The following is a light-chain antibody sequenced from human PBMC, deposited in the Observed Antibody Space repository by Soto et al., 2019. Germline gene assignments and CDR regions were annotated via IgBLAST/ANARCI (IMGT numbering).Light chain of an antibody. CDR3: QQLNSYPLT. Sequence: EFVLTQSPGTLSLSPGERATLSCRASQTVRNNYLAWYQQKPGQAPRLLIYDASSRATGIPDRFSGGGSGTDFTLTISSLQPEDSATYYCQQLNSYPLTFGGGTKVDIK. CDR1: QTVRNNY. J-gene: IGKJ4*01. CDR2: DAS. V-gene: IGKV3D-20*02.